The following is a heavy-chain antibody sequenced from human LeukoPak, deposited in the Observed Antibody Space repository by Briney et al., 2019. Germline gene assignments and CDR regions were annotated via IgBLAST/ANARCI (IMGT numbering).Heavy chain of an antibody. V-gene: IGHV3-23*01. J-gene: IGHJ4*02. Sequence: GGSLRLSCAASGFTFSSYAMSWVRQAPGKGLEWVSAISGSGGSTYYADSVKGRFTISRDNSKNTLYLQMNSLRAEDTAVYYCAKDATPSRYCSGGSCYSIDYWGQGTLVTASS. CDR2: ISGSGGST. D-gene: IGHD2-15*01. CDR3: AKDATPSRYCSGGSCYSIDY. CDR1: GFTFSSYA.